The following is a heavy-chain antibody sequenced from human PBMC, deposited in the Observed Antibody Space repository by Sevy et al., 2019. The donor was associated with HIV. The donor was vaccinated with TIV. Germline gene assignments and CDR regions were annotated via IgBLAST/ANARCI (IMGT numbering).Heavy chain of an antibody. D-gene: IGHD6-19*01. CDR3: VRGEDYSSVWAQAGGDF. V-gene: IGHV3-11*01. CDR2: ISGSADRV. Sequence: GGSLRLSCAASGFIFRDYYFNWVRQAPGKGLEWVSYISGSADRVYYADSVKGRFTISRDDTDNSLYLQMNTLKAEDTATYFCVRGEDYSSVWAQAGGDFWGQGTQVTVSS. CDR1: GFIFRDYY. J-gene: IGHJ4*02.